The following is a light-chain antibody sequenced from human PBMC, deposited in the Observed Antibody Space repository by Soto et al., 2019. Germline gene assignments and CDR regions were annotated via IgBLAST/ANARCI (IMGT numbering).Light chain of an antibody. Sequence: DIQMTQSPSTLSASVGDRVTITCRASQSISNWLAWYQQKPGKAPKLLIYKASSLESGVPSRFSGRGSGTQFTLTISSLQPDDFATYYCQQYNNYMYTFGQGTKLEIK. CDR1: QSISNW. J-gene: IGKJ2*01. V-gene: IGKV1-5*03. CDR2: KAS. CDR3: QQYNNYMYT.